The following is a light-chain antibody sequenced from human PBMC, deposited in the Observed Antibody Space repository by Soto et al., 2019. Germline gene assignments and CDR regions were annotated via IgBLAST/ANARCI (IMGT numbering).Light chain of an antibody. CDR2: GAS. CDR3: QQSGSSPLIT. J-gene: IGKJ5*01. CDR1: KSVSSSY. Sequence: EIVLTQSPGTLSLSPGEGATLSCRASKSVSSSYLAWYQQKPGQAPRLLIYGASSRATGIPDRFSGGGSGTDFTLTISRLEPEDFAVYYCQQSGSSPLITFGQGTRLEI. V-gene: IGKV3-20*01.